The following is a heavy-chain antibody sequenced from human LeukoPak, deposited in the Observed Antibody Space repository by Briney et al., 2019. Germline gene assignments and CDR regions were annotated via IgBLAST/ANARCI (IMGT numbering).Heavy chain of an antibody. CDR1: GDAMKNYY. Sequence: ETPSLTCNVSGDAMKNYYWSWIRQPAGKGLEWIGRMLVSGSTNYNPSLRRRVSMSIDTSKNQFSLKLSSLSAADTAVYYCASAPYRFYYYLDVWGIGTTVTVSS. V-gene: IGHV4-4*07. CDR2: MLVSGST. CDR3: ASAPYRFYYYLDV. J-gene: IGHJ6*03.